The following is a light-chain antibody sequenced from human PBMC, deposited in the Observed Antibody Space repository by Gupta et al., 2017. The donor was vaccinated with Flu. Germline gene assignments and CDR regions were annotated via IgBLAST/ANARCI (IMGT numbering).Light chain of an antibody. CDR1: QSLLHSNGYNY. V-gene: IGKV2-28*01. CDR2: LGS. Sequence: IVMPQSPLSLPVIPGEPASISCRSSQSLLHSNGYNYLDWYLQQPGQSPQLLIYLGSNRASGVPDRFSGSGSGTDFTLKICRVEAEDVGVYYCMQALQTPTFGQGTRLEIK. J-gene: IGKJ5*01. CDR3: MQALQTPT.